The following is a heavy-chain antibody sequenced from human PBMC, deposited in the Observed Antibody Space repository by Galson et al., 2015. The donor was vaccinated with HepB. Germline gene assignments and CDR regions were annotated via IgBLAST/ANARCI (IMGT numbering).Heavy chain of an antibody. CDR1: GFTFSSYS. D-gene: IGHD2-15*01. CDR2: ISSSSSTI. V-gene: IGHV3-48*02. CDR3: AREGEAATDYFDY. Sequence: SLRLSCAASGFTFSSYSMNWVRQAPGKGLEWVSYISSSSSTIYYADSVKGRFTISRDNAKNSLYLQVNSLRDEDTAVYYCAREGEAATDYFDYWGQGTLVTVSS. J-gene: IGHJ4*02.